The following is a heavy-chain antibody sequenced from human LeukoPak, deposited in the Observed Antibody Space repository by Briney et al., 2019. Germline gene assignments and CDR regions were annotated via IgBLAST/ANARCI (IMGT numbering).Heavy chain of an antibody. D-gene: IGHD3-22*01. J-gene: IGHJ6*03. Sequence: SETLSLTCAVYGGSFSSYYWSWLRQPPGKGLEWIGEINHSGSTNYNQSLKSRVTISVDTSKNQFSLKLSSVTAADTAVYYCARVVTYYYDSSGYYNVRYYYYYMDVWGKGTTVTVSS. CDR2: INHSGST. CDR1: GGSFSSYY. CDR3: ARVVTYYYDSSGYYNVRYYYYYMDV. V-gene: IGHV4-34*01.